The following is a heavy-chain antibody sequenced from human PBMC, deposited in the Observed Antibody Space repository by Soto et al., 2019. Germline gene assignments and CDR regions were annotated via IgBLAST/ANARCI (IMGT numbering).Heavy chain of an antibody. CDR1: GFTFDDYA. CDR2: ISWNSGSI. V-gene: IGHV3-9*01. D-gene: IGHD2-15*01. CDR3: ARFVVVVAASAFDI. Sequence: GGSLRLPCAASGFTFDDYAMHWARQAPGKGLEWVSGISWNSGSIGYADSVKGRFTISRDNAKNSLYLQMNSLRAEDTALYYCARFVVVVAASAFDIWGQGTMVTVSS. J-gene: IGHJ3*02.